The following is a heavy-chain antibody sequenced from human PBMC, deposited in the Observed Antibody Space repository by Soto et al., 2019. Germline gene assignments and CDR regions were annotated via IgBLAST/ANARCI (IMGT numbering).Heavy chain of an antibody. Sequence: QVQLQESGPGLVKPSQTLSLTCTVSGGSVSSGGQYWSWIRQHPGKGLEWIGNTYYSGDTFYNPSLRSRLSTSVDTFRIQFALSLCSWTAADTALYYCALRPPPFYFCLWGCGTLLTVSS. CDR3: ALRPPPFYFCL. CDR1: GGSVSSGGQY. CDR2: TYYSGDT. J-gene: IGHJ2*01. V-gene: IGHV4-31*03. D-gene: IGHD3-16*01.